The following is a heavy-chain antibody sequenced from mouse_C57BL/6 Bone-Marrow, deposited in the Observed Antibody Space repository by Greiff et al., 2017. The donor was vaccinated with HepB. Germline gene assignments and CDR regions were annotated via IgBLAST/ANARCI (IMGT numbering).Heavy chain of an antibody. J-gene: IGHJ1*03. CDR2: IRSKSNNYAT. CDR1: GFSFNTYA. D-gene: IGHD1-1*01. Sequence: EVKLVESGGGLVQPKGSLKLSCAASGFSFNTYAMNWVRQAPGKGLEWVARIRSKSNNYATYYADSVKDRFTISRDDSESMLYLQMNNLKTEDTAMYYCVRDYYGSRGYWYFDVWGTGTTVTVSS. CDR3: VRDYYGSRGYWYFDV. V-gene: IGHV10-1*01.